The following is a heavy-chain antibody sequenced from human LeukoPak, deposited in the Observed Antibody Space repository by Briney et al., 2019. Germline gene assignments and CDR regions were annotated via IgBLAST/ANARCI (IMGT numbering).Heavy chain of an antibody. CDR2: IRSKAYGGTT. CDR1: GFTFGDYT. J-gene: IGHJ4*02. D-gene: IGHD3-10*01. V-gene: IGHV3-49*03. CDR3: TRTGYGSGSLVPVDY. Sequence: GGSLILSCTASGFTFGDYTMSWFRQAPGKGLEWVGFIRSKAYGGTTEYAASVKGRFTISRDDSKSIAYLQMNSLKTEDTAVYYCTRTGYGSGSLVPVDYWGQGTLVTVSS.